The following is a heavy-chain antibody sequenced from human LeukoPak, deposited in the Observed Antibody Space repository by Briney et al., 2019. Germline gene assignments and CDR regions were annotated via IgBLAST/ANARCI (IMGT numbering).Heavy chain of an antibody. V-gene: IGHV3-7*01. D-gene: IGHD2-15*01. CDR2: IKQDEGEK. CDR1: GFTFSGYW. Sequence: PGGSLRLSCAASGFTFSGYWMSWVRQAPGRGLEWVATIKQDEGEKTYVDSVEGRFTSSRDNAKSSLFLQMDSLRAEDTAVYYCARFGMDAAIDYWGQGTLVTVSS. CDR3: ARFGMDAAIDY. J-gene: IGHJ4*02.